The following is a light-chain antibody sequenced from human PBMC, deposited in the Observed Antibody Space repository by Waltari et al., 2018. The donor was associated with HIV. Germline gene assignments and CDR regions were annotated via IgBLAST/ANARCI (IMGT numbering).Light chain of an antibody. V-gene: IGKV3-20*01. Sequence: VLTQSPDTLSLYPGESATLSCRASQNLASNYLTWYQQKPGQAPRLLIFGASNRATGIPDRFSGSGSGTDFTLTISRLEAEDFAVYYCQQYGTSAWTFGQGTQVEIK. CDR3: QQYGTSAWT. CDR1: QNLASNY. J-gene: IGKJ1*01. CDR2: GAS.